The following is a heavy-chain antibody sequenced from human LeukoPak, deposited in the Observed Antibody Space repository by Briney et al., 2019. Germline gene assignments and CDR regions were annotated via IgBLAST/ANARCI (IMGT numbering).Heavy chain of an antibody. Sequence: GGSLRLSCAASGFTSSGYDMNWVRQAPGKGLEWVSTISGSGGNTYYADSVKGRFTISRDNSKNTLYLQMNRLRAEDTAVYYCAKESTVTPGNVNWFDTWGQGTLVTVSS. D-gene: IGHD4-17*01. CDR3: AKESTVTPGNVNWFDT. CDR1: GFTSSGYD. J-gene: IGHJ5*02. V-gene: IGHV3-23*01. CDR2: ISGSGGNT.